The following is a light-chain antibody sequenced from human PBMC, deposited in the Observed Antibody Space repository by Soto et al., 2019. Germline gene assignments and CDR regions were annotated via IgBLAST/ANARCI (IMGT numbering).Light chain of an antibody. Sequence: DIQMTQSPSTLSASVGYTFTITCRASQTIGTWLAWYQQKPAKAPKLLIYKASTLESGVPSRFSGSGSGTEFTLTISSLQADDFATYYCQQYNDLSTFGGGTKVDIK. V-gene: IGKV1-5*03. J-gene: IGKJ4*01. CDR2: KAS. CDR1: QTIGTW. CDR3: QQYNDLST.